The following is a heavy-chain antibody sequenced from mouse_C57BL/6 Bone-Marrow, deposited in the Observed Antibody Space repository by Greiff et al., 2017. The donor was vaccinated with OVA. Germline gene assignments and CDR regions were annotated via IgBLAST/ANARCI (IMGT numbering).Heavy chain of an antibody. Sequence: EVKLQESGAELVRPGASVKLSCTASGFNIKDYYMHWVKQRPEQGLEWIGRIDPEDGDTEYAPKFQGKATMTADTSSNTAYLQLSSLTSEDTAVYYCTTDGYPTWFAYWGQGTLVTVSA. CDR1: GFNIKDYY. J-gene: IGHJ3*01. V-gene: IGHV14-1*01. D-gene: IGHD2-3*01. CDR3: TTDGYPTWFAY. CDR2: IDPEDGDT.